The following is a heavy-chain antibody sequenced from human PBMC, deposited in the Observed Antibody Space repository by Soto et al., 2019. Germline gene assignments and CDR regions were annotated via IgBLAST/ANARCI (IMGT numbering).Heavy chain of an antibody. CDR2: IIPIFGTA. Sequence: QVQLVQSGAEVKKPGSSVKVSCKASGGTFSSYAISWVRQAPGQGLEWMGGIIPIFGTANYAQKFQGRVTITADKSTSTDYMELSSLRSEDTAVYYCARHPEGISARLGYYYYYGRDVWGQGSTFTVSS. J-gene: IGHJ6*02. CDR3: ARHPEGISARLGYYYYYGRDV. D-gene: IGHD6-6*01. V-gene: IGHV1-69*06. CDR1: GGTFSSYA.